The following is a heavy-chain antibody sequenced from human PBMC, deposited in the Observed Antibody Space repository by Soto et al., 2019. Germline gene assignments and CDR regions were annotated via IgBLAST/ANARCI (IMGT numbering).Heavy chain of an antibody. Sequence: EVQVLESGGDLAQPGGSLRLSCAASGFSFSSYAMSWVRQSPGKGLEWVSSISRSGNSTYNADSVRGRFTISRDNSKNTLYLQMYSLRAEDTAVYYCAKDAKLLDWLPTSYNYDFWGRGALVTVSS. V-gene: IGHV3-23*01. D-gene: IGHD3-9*01. J-gene: IGHJ4*02. CDR1: GFSFSSYA. CDR3: AKDAKLLDWLPTSYNYDF. CDR2: ISRSGNST.